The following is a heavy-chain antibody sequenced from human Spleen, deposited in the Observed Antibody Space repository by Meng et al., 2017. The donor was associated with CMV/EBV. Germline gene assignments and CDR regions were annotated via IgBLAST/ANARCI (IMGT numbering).Heavy chain of an antibody. V-gene: IGHV3-23*01. CDR3: AKDRGSYYDFWSGYSTAVDY. CDR1: GGSISSSSYY. D-gene: IGHD3-3*01. J-gene: IGHJ4*02. CDR2: ITGSGSNT. Sequence: ETLSLTCTVSGGSISSSSYYWGWIRQPPGKGLEWVAAITGSGSNTYFGDSGKGRFTISRDNSKNTLYLQMNSLRAEDTAVYYCAKDRGSYYDFWSGYSTAVDYWGQGTLVTVSS.